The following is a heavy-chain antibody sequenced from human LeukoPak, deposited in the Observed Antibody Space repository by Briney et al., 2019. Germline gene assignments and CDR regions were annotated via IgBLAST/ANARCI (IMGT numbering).Heavy chain of an antibody. J-gene: IGHJ4*02. V-gene: IGHV3-30*02. D-gene: IGHD3-10*01. CDR1: GFTFSSYG. CDR3: AREPLGSGTFDY. CDR2: IRYDGTNK. Sequence: GGSLRLSCAASGFTFSSYGMHWVRQAPGKGLEWVAFIRYDGTNKYYADSVKGRFTISRDSSKNTLYLQMNSLRAEDTAVYYCAREPLGSGTFDYWGQGTLVTVSS.